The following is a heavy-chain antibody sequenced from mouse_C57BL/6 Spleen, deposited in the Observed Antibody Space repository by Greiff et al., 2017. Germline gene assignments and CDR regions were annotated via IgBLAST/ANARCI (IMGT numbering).Heavy chain of an antibody. CDR2: ISSGGSYT. J-gene: IGHJ3*01. CDR3: ARMNKGFAY. V-gene: IGHV5-6*01. D-gene: IGHD5-2*01. Sequence: EVQLVESGGDLVKPGGSLKLSCAASGFTFSSYGMSWVRQTPDKRLEWVATISSGGSYTYYPDSVKGRFTISRDNAKNTLYLQMSSLKSEDTAMYYCARMNKGFAYWGQGTLVTVSA. CDR1: GFTFSSYG.